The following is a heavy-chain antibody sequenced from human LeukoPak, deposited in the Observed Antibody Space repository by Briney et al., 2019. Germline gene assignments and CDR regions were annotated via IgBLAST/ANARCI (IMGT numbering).Heavy chain of an antibody. CDR3: AGSPSGGFLEWLSDYYYGMDV. CDR2: MNPNSGST. D-gene: IGHD3-3*01. J-gene: IGHJ6*02. Sequence: ASVKVSCKASGYTFTSYDINWVRQATGQGLEWMGWMNPNSGSTGYAQKFQGRVTMTRNTSISTAYMELSSLRSEDTAVYYCAGSPSGGFLEWLSDYYYGMDVWGQGTTVTVSS. V-gene: IGHV1-8*01. CDR1: GYTFTSYD.